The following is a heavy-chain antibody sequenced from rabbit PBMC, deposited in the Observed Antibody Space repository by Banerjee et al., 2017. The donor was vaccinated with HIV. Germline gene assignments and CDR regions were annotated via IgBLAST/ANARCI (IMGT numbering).Heavy chain of an antibody. CDR2: IDAGSGGRT. V-gene: IGHV1S40*01. D-gene: IGHD1-1*01. CDR1: GFDISSSYY. Sequence: QQLEESGGGLVKPGASLTLTCKASGFDISSSYYVCWVRQAPGKGLEWIACIDAGSGGRTYYATWAKGRFTGSKASSTTVTLQMTSLTVADTATYFCARGTTGSNGGVSPYYGMDLWGQGTLVTVS. J-gene: IGHJ6*01. CDR3: ARGTTGSNGGVSPYYGMDL.